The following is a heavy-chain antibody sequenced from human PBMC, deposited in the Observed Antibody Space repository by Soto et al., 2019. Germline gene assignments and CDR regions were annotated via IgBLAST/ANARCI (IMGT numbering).Heavy chain of an antibody. V-gene: IGHV4-34*01. CDR1: GGSFSGYY. CDR2: INHSGSS. J-gene: IGHJ6*02. CDR3: GRGNVGGYAPSPVAGLPRYKYYGLDV. D-gene: IGHD3-22*01. Sequence: SETLSLTCAVYGGSFSGYYWSWIRQPPGKGLEWVGEINHSGSSNYNPSLKSRVTMSVDTSKNQFSLKLTSVTAADTAVYYCGRGNVGGYAPSPVAGLPRYKYYGLDVWGQGTSVTVSS.